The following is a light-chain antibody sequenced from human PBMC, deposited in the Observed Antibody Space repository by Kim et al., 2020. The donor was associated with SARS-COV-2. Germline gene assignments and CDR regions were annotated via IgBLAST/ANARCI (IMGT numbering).Light chain of an antibody. V-gene: IGKV4-1*01. Sequence: RDTLNCKSSQTVLYNSNNKNYLAWYQQKPGQAPKLLIYWASIRESGVSDRFSGSGSETAFTLTISSLQAEDVAVYYCQQYYSTPPSFGQGTKLEI. CDR1: QTVLYNSNNKNY. J-gene: IGKJ2*03. CDR2: WAS. CDR3: QQYYSTPPS.